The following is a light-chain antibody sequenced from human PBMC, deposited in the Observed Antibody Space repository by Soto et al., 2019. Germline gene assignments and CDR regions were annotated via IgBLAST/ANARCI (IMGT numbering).Light chain of an antibody. Sequence: EVVLTQSPGTLSLSPGEGATLSCRASQSVSNTYVAWYQHIPGQTPRLLIYGASNRATGIPDRFSGSGSGTDFTLTISRLEPEDFAVYYCQQHDSSPWMFGQGTKVEIK. CDR2: GAS. V-gene: IGKV3-20*01. CDR1: QSVSNTY. CDR3: QQHDSSPWM. J-gene: IGKJ1*01.